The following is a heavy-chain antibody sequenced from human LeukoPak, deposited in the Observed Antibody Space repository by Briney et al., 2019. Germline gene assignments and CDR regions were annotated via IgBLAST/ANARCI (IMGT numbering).Heavy chain of an antibody. D-gene: IGHD5-12*01. CDR2: IYYSGST. CDR3: ARLYSGFPIDY. CDR1: GGSISSYY. J-gene: IGHJ4*02. Sequence: PSETLSLTCTVSGGSISSYYWSWIRQPPGKGLEWIGYIYYSGSTNYNPSLKGRVTISVDTSKNQFSLKLSSVTAADTAVYYCARLYSGFPIDYWGQGTLVTVSS. V-gene: IGHV4-59*08.